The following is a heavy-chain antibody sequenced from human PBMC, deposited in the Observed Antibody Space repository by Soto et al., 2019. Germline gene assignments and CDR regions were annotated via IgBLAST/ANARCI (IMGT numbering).Heavy chain of an antibody. V-gene: IGHV1-2*04. CDR3: ARTGIAAAGPNGDYYYYYGMDV. J-gene: IGHJ6*02. CDR1: GYTFTGYY. Sequence: ASVEVSCKASGYTFTGYYMHWVRQAPGQGLEWMGWINPNSGGTNYAQKFQGWVTMTRDTSISTAYMELSRLRSDDTAVYYCARTGIAAAGPNGDYYYYYGMDVWGQGTTVTVSS. D-gene: IGHD6-13*01. CDR2: INPNSGGT.